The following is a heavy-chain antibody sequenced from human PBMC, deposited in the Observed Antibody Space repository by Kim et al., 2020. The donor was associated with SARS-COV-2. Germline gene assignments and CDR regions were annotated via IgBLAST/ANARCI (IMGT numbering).Heavy chain of an antibody. D-gene: IGHD3-22*01. J-gene: IGHJ4*02. V-gene: IGHV5-51*01. CDR2: IYPGDSDT. Sequence: GESLKISCKGSGYSFTSYWIGWVRQMPGKGLEWMGIIYPGDSDTRYSPSFQGQVTISADKSISTAYLQWSSLKASDTAMYYCARLPLDYYDSSGFDYWGQGTLVTVSS. CDR1: GYSFTSYW. CDR3: ARLPLDYYDSSGFDY.